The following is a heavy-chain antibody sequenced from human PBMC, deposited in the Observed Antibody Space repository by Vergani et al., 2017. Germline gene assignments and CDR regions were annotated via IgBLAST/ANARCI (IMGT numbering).Heavy chain of an antibody. D-gene: IGHD3-22*01. J-gene: IGHJ4*02. Sequence: GQLVESGGGIVQPGRSLTLSCVASRSTFKTYGMHWVRQAPGKGLEWVSSISGRSNYIYYADSLKGQFTISRDNSKNSVYLQINSLRAEDTAIYYCARKKYYDSKDYYQVEPFDYWGQGTLVTVSS. CDR1: RSTFKTYG. CDR2: ISGRSNYI. V-gene: IGHV3-21*02. CDR3: ARKKYYDSKDYYQVEPFDY.